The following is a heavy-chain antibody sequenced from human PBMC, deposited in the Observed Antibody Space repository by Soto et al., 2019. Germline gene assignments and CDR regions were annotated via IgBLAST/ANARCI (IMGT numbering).Heavy chain of an antibody. D-gene: IGHD6-13*01. CDR2: IYSGGST. CDR3: ARDLGGIAAAGPNYYYGMDV. CDR1: GFTVSSNY. Sequence: EVQLVETGGGLIQPGGSLRLSCAASGFTVSSNYMSWVRQAPGKGLEWVSVIYSGGSTYYADSVKGRFTISRDNSKNTLYLQMSSLRAEDTAVYYCARDLGGIAAAGPNYYYGMDVWGQGTTVTVSS. V-gene: IGHV3-53*02. J-gene: IGHJ6*02.